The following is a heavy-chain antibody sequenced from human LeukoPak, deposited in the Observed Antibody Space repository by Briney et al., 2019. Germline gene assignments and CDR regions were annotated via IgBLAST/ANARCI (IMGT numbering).Heavy chain of an antibody. Sequence: SETLSLTCTVSGDSISTDYWSWIRQPPGKGLEWIGNVYYSGSANYDPTLRTRVTISVDTSKNQFSLKLSSVTAADTAVYYCARPGRYTYWYFDLWGRGTLVTVSS. CDR1: GDSISTDY. V-gene: IGHV4-59*01. CDR2: VYYSGSA. CDR3: ARPGRYTYWYFDL. D-gene: IGHD1-26*01. J-gene: IGHJ2*01.